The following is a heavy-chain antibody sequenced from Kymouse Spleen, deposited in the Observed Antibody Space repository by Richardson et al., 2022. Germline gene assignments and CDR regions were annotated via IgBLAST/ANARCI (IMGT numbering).Heavy chain of an antibody. CDR3: ARTGITGTYFDY. Sequence: QVQLVESGGGVVQPGRSLRLSCAASGFTFSSYGMHWVRQAPGKGLEWVAVIWYDGSNKYYADSVKGRFTISRDNSKNTLYLQMNSLRAEDTAVYYCARTGITGTYFDYWGQGTLVTVSS. D-gene: IGHD1-7*01. J-gene: IGHJ4*02. CDR2: IWYDGSNK. V-gene: IGHV3-33*01. CDR1: GFTFSSYG.